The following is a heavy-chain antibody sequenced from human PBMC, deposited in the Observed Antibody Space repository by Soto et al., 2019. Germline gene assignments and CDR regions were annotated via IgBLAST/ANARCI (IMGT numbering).Heavy chain of an antibody. CDR3: ARVCTGGSCYQFDS. V-gene: IGHV3-74*01. D-gene: IGHD2-15*01. CDR2: INGDGSNT. J-gene: IGHJ4*02. Sequence: EVHLVESGGGLVQPGGSLSLSCAASGFTFSSYWMHWVRQAPGKGLVWVSRINGDGSNTNYADSVKGRFTIPRDNAKNTLYLQMNSLRADDTAVYYCARVCTGGSCYQFDSWGQGTLVTVSS. CDR1: GFTFSSYW.